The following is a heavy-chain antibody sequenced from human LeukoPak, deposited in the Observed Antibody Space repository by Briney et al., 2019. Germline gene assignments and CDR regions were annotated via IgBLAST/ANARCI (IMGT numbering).Heavy chain of an antibody. CDR2: IYSDGTT. V-gene: IGHV3-53*01. D-gene: IGHD2-15*01. CDR3: ARNKRMTPNDAFDI. CDR1: RFTVSSSY. J-gene: IGHJ3*02. Sequence: GGSLRLSCAASRFTVSSSYMNWVRQTPGKGLEWVSVIYSDGTTYYADSVKGRFTISRDNSKNTLYLQMNSLRAEDTAMYYCARNKRMTPNDAFDIWGQGTVVTVSS.